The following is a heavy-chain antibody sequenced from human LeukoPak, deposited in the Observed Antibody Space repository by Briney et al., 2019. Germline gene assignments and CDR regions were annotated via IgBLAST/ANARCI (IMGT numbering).Heavy chain of an antibody. CDR2: INSDGRTT. Sequence: PGGSLRLSCAASGFTFSSFWMYWVRQAPGKGLVWVPRINSDGRTTSYADSVKGRFTISRDNAKDTLYLQMSSLRAEDTAVYYCARDRGYRPADAFDIWGQGTMVTVSS. V-gene: IGHV3-74*01. D-gene: IGHD5-18*01. CDR1: GFTFSSFW. J-gene: IGHJ3*02. CDR3: ARDRGYRPADAFDI.